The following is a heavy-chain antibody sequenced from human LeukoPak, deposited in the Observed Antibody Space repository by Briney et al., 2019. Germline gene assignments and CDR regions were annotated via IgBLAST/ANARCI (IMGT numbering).Heavy chain of an antibody. CDR1: GFNFANHA. D-gene: IGHD2-21*02. CDR2: ISGGGDIT. CDR3: VREDTPATANY. Sequence: QPGGSLRLSCAASGFNFANHAMSWVRQTAGKGLEWVSAISGGGDITYCADSVKGRFTISRDNSKDTLFLQMHSLRPGDTAVYYCVREDTPATANYWGQGTLVTISS. J-gene: IGHJ4*02. V-gene: IGHV3-23*01.